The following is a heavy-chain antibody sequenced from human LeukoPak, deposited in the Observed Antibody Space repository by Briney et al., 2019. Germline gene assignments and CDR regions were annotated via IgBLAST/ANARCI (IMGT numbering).Heavy chain of an antibody. J-gene: IGHJ3*02. D-gene: IGHD3-10*02. CDR1: GFTFSRNG. CDR2: IKRDESEK. V-gene: IGHV3-30*02. Sequence: GGSLRLSCAASGFTFSRNGMHWVRQAPGKGLEWVAFIKRDESEKWYLNSVRGRFTISRDNSKNTLYLHMNSLSAEDTAVYYCVKDVVFAVGDAFDIWGQGTMVTVSS. CDR3: VKDVVFAVGDAFDI.